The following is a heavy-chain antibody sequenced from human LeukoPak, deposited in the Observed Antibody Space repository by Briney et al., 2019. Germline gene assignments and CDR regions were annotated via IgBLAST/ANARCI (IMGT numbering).Heavy chain of an antibody. CDR1: GYTFTSYY. CDR3: ARDVAATVTTWGVDY. V-gene: IGHV1-46*01. CDR2: INPSGGST. D-gene: IGHD4-17*01. J-gene: IGHJ4*02. Sequence: ASVKVSCKASGYTFTSYYMHWVRQAPGQGLEWMGIINPSGGSTSYAQKFQGRVTMTRDMSTSTVYMELSSLRSEDTAVYYCARDVAATVTTWGVDYWGQGTLVTVSS.